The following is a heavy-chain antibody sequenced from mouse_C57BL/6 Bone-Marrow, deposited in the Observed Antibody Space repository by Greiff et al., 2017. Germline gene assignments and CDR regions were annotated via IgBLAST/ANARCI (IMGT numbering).Heavy chain of an antibody. D-gene: IGHD1-1*01. V-gene: IGHV1-69*01. CDR1: GYTFTSYW. Sequence: QVQLQQPGAELVMPGASVKLSCKASGYTFTSYWMHWVKQRPGQGLEWIGEIDPSDSYTNYNQKFKGKSTLTVDKSSSTAYMQSSSLTSEDSAVYYCARGDYYGSSYRYFDVWGTGTTVTVSS. CDR3: ARGDYYGSSYRYFDV. J-gene: IGHJ1*03. CDR2: IDPSDSYT.